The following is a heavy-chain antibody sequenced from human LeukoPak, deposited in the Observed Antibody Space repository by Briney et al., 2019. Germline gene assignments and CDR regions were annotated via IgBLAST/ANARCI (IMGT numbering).Heavy chain of an antibody. CDR2: IYYSEST. V-gene: IGHV4-39*01. D-gene: IGHD5-24*01. J-gene: IGHJ4*02. Sequence: SETLSLTCTVSGGSISSSRYYWGWIRHPPGKGLEWIGNIYYSESTYYNPSLKSRVTISVDTSKNQFSLKLSSVTAADTAVYYCAKQRRDGYNYFDYWAREPWSPSPQ. CDR3: AKQRRDGYNYFDY. CDR1: GGSISSSRYY.